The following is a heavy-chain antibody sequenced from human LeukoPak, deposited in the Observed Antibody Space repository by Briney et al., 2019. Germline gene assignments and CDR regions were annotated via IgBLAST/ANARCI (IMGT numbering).Heavy chain of an antibody. CDR1: SGSISTSNYY. V-gene: IGHV4-39*07. J-gene: IGHJ4*02. CDR3: ARVGIDYSGNIIKYYFDY. Sequence: SSETLSLTCTVSSGSISTSNYYWGWVRQPPGKALEWIGNIFYSGSTYYSPSLKSRVTISLDTSRNQFSLKLSPVTAADTAVYYCARVGIDYSGNIIKYYFDYWGQGTLVTVSS. D-gene: IGHD4-23*01. CDR2: IFYSGST.